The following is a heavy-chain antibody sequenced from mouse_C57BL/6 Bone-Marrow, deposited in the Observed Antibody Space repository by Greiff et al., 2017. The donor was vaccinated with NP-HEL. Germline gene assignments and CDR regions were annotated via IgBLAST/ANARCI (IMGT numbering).Heavy chain of an antibody. CDR2: INPNNGGT. Sequence: VQLQQSGPELVKPGASVKMSCKASGYTFTDYNMHWVKQSHGKSLEWIGYINPNNGGTSYNQKFKGKATLTVNKSSSTAYMELRSLTSEDSAVYYCARDITTVVATYYAMDYWGQGTSVTVSS. D-gene: IGHD1-1*01. J-gene: IGHJ4*01. CDR1: GYTFTDYN. CDR3: ARDITTVVATYYAMDY. V-gene: IGHV1-22*01.